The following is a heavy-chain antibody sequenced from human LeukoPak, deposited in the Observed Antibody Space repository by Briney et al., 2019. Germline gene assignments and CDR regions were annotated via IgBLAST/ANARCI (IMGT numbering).Heavy chain of an antibody. J-gene: IGHJ4*02. CDR2: ISYDGSNK. V-gene: IGHV3-30-3*01. CDR1: GFTFSSYA. D-gene: IGHD3-16*02. Sequence: PGGSLRLSCAASGFTFSSYAMHWVRQAPGRGLEWVAAISYDGSNKYYADSVKGRFTISRDNAKNTLYLQMNSLRAEDTAVYYCARVWLRLGELSLYGRFGDYWGQGTLVTVSS. CDR3: ARVWLRLGELSLYGRFGDY.